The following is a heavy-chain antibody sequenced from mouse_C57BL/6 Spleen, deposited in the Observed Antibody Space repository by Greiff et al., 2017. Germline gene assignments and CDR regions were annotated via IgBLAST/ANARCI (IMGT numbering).Heavy chain of an antibody. V-gene: IGHV1-81*01. Sequence: QVQLQQSGAELARPGASVTLSCKASGYTFTRYGISWVKQRTGQGLEWIGEIYPRSGNTYYNEKFKGKATLKADKASSTEYRELSSLKAEDSAGECWASYGRKNAMDYWGKGTSGNVSS. J-gene: IGHJ4*01. CDR2: IYPRSGNT. CDR3: ASYGRKNAMDY. D-gene: IGHD1-1*01. CDR1: GYTFTRYG.